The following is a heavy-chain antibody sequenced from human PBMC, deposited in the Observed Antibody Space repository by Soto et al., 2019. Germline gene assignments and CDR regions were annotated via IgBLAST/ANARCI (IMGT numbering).Heavy chain of an antibody. CDR1: GYTFTSYA. J-gene: IGHJ4*02. V-gene: IGHV1-3*01. CDR3: ARDRGWLRATFDY. D-gene: IGHD5-12*01. Sequence: ASVKVSCKASGYTFTSYAMHWVRQAPGQRLEWMGWINAGNGNTKYSQKFQGRVTITRDTSASTAYMELSSLRSEDTAVYYCARDRGWLRATFDYWGQGTLVTVSS. CDR2: INAGNGNT.